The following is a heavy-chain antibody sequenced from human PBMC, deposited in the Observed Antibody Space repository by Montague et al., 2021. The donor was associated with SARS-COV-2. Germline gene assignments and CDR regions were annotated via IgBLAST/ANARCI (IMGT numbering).Heavy chain of an antibody. CDR2: TYYRSKWYN. D-gene: IGHD2-8*01. CDR1: GDSVSSNSAA. V-gene: IGHV6-1*01. Sequence: CAISGDSVSSNSAAWNWIRQSPSSGLEWLGRTYYRSKWYNDYAVSVKSRITINPDTSKNQFSLQLNSVTPEDTAVYYCARDDPYCTNGVCYTGNWFDPWGQGTLVTVSS. J-gene: IGHJ5*02. CDR3: ARDDPYCTNGVCYTGNWFDP.